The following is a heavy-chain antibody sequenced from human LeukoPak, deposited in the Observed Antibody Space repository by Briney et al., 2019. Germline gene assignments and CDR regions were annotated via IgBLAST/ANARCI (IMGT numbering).Heavy chain of an antibody. CDR1: GGSISSDSFY. CDR3: ARPGTTYYSYIMDV. Sequence: PSETLSLTCTVSGGSISSDSFYWGWIRQPPGKGLEWIGSIYYSGSAYFNPSLKSRVTISVDTSKNQLSLNLSSVTAADTAVYYCARPGTTYYSYIMDVWGQGTTVTVSS. V-gene: IGHV4-39*01. D-gene: IGHD1-1*01. J-gene: IGHJ6*02. CDR2: IYYSGSA.